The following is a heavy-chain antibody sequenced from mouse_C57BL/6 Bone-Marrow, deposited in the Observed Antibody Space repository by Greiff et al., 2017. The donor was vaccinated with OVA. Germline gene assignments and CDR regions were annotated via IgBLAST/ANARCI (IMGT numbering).Heavy chain of an antibody. V-gene: IGHV1-18*01. Sequence: DVQLQESGPELVKPGASVKIPCKASGYTFTDYNMDWVKQSHGKSLEWIGDINPNNGGTIYNQKFKGKATLTVDKSSSTAYMELRSLTSEDTAVYYCARFRRGYWYFDVWGTGTTVTVSS. CDR1: GYTFTDYN. J-gene: IGHJ1*03. CDR2: INPNNGGT. CDR3: ARFRRGYWYFDV.